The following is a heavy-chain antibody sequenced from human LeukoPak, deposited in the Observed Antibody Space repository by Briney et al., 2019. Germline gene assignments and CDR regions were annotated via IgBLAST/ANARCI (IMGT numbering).Heavy chain of an antibody. CDR2: IYHSGST. J-gene: IGHJ4*02. D-gene: IGHD6-6*01. V-gene: IGHV4-30-2*01. Sequence: SETLSLTCTVSGGSISSGGYYWSWIRQPPGKGLEWIGYIYHSGSTYYNPSLKSRVTISVDRSKNQFSLKLSSVTAADTAVYYCARGWTLIAARPPIFDYWGQGTLVTVSS. CDR1: GGSISSGGYY. CDR3: ARGWTLIAARPPIFDY.